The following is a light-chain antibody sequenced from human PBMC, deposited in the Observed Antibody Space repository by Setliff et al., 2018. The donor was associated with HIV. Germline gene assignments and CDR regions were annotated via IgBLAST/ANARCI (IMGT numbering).Light chain of an antibody. Sequence: DIVMTQSPDSLAVSLGERATINCNSSQSVLYSSNNKNYLAWYQQKPGQPPKLLIYWASTRESGVPDRFSGSGSGTGFSLTISSLQAEDVAVYYCQQYYNTPQTFGQGTRWIS. J-gene: IGKJ1*01. CDR1: QSVLYSSNNKNY. V-gene: IGKV4-1*01. CDR2: WAS. CDR3: QQYYNTPQT.